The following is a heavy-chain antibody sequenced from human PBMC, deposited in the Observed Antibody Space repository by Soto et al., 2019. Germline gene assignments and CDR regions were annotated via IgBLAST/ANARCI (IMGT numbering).Heavy chain of an antibody. CDR2: INGGNGNT. D-gene: IGHD2-2*01. CDR3: ARGMWIGYCSSASCYSGNWFGP. CDR1: GYTFTSYA. J-gene: IGHJ5*02. Sequence: ASVKVSCKASGYTFTSYAMHWVRQAPGQRLEWMGWINGGNGNTKYSQKFQGRVTITRDTSASTAYMELSSLRSEGTAVYYCARGMWIGYCSSASCYSGNWFGPWGQGTLVTVSS. V-gene: IGHV1-3*01.